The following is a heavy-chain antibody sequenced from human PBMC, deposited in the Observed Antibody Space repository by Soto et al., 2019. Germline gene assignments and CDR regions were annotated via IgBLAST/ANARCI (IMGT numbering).Heavy chain of an antibody. CDR1: GFTFSSYA. CDR3: AKSPSTGYYINPPQYYFDY. J-gene: IGHJ4*02. Sequence: LRLSCGASGFTFSSYAMSWVRQAPGKGLEWVSAISGSGGSTYYADSVKGRFTISRDNSKNTLYLQMNSLRAEDTAVYYCAKSPSTGYYINPPQYYFDYWGQGTLVTVSS. CDR2: ISGSGGST. D-gene: IGHD3-9*01. V-gene: IGHV3-23*01.